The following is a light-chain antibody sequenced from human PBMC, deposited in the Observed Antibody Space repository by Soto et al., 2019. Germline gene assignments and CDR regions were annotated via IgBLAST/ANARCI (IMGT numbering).Light chain of an antibody. J-gene: IGLJ2*01. CDR1: SSDIGAYNF. CDR2: DVN. CDR3: TSWTTSTTMI. Sequence: QSVLNQPASVSGSRGQSITISCPGPSSDIGAYNFVSWYQQHPGKAPKLMLYDVNIRPSGVSNRFSGSKSGNTASLTISGLQAEHEAAYYCTSWTTSTTMIFGGGTKVTVL. V-gene: IGLV2-14*03.